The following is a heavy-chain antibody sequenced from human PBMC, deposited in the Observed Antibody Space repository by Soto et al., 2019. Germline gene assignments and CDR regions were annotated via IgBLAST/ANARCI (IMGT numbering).Heavy chain of an antibody. CDR3: AKDLDFWSGLEEV. CDR1: GVTFSSYA. CDR2: ISGSGGST. Sequence: GGSLRLSCAASGVTFSSYAMSWVRQAPGKGLEWVSAISGSGGSTYYADSVKGRFTISRDNSKNTLYLQMNSLRAEDTAVYYCAKDLDFWSGLEEVWGKGTTVTVSS. V-gene: IGHV3-23*01. J-gene: IGHJ6*04. D-gene: IGHD3-3*01.